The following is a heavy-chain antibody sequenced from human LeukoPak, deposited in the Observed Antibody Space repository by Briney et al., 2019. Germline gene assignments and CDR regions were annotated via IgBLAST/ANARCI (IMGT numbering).Heavy chain of an antibody. CDR3: AKVPLVRGINGMDV. D-gene: IGHD3-10*01. CDR1: GFTFSSYG. V-gene: IGHV3-30*18. Sequence: GGSLRLSCAASGFTFSSYGMHWVRQAPGKGLEWVAVISYDGSNKYYADSVKGRFTISRDNSKNTLYLQMNSLRAEDTAVYYCAKVPLVRGINGMDVWGQGTTVTVSS. J-gene: IGHJ6*02. CDR2: ISYDGSNK.